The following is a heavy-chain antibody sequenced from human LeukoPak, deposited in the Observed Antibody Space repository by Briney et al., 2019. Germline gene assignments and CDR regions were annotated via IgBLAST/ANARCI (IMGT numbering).Heavy chain of an antibody. Sequence: ASVKVSCKASGGTFSSYAISWVRQAPGQGLEWMGGIIPIFGTANYAQKFQGRVTITADESTSTAYMELSSLRSEDTAVYYCARSSPHSLGYFDCSDYWGQGTLVTVSS. J-gene: IGHJ4*02. V-gene: IGHV1-69*01. CDR2: IIPIFGTA. D-gene: IGHD3-9*01. CDR1: GGTFSSYA. CDR3: ARSSPHSLGYFDCSDY.